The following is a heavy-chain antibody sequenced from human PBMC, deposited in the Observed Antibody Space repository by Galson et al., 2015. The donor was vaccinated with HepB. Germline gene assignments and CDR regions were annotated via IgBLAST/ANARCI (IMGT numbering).Heavy chain of an antibody. Sequence: SLRLSCAASGFTVISNYMSWVRQAPGKGLEWVLSIYRGGDSYYADSVKGRFTISRDNSKNTLYLQMNSLRAEDTAVYYCAKERAAALDYWGQGTLVTVSS. D-gene: IGHD6-13*01. J-gene: IGHJ4*02. CDR3: AKERAAALDY. V-gene: IGHV3-66*01. CDR1: GFTVISNY. CDR2: IYRGGDS.